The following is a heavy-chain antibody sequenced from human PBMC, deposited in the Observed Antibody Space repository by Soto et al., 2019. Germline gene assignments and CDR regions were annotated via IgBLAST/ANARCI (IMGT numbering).Heavy chain of an antibody. D-gene: IGHD2-2*01. V-gene: IGHV7-4-1*01. Sequence: ASVKVSCKASGYTFASYAMNWVRQAPGQGLEWMEWINTNTGNPTYAQGFTGRFVFSLDTSVSTAYLQICSLKAEDTAVYYCARDRSTSYATWFDPWGQGTLVTVSS. CDR3: ARDRSTSYATWFDP. CDR1: GYTFASYA. J-gene: IGHJ5*02. CDR2: INTNTGNP.